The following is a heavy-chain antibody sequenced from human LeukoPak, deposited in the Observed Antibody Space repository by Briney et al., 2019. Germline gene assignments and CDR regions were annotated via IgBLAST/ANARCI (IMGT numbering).Heavy chain of an antibody. J-gene: IGHJ6*02. CDR3: TTRITIFRDYYYYGMDV. CDR2: IKSKTDGGTT. D-gene: IGHD3-3*01. V-gene: IGHV3-15*01. Sequence: TGGSLRLSCAASGFTFSNAWMSWVRRAPGKGLEWVGRIKSKTDGGTTDYAAPVKGRFTISRDDSKNTLYLQMNSLKTEDTAVYYCTTRITIFRDYYYYGMDVWGQGTTVTVPS. CDR1: GFTFSNAW.